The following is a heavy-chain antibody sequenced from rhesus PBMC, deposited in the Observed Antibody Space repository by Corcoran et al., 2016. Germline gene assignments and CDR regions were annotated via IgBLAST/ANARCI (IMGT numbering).Heavy chain of an antibody. CDR3: ARARGIAAEGDAFDF. Sequence: QLQLQESGPGLVKPSETLSLTCAVSGSSISSGYGWNWIRQPPGNGMAGIGYIAYRGSNSYNPSLKSRVNIARDTSKNQFSRKLSSVTAAETAVYYCARARGIAAEGDAFDFWGQGLRVTVSS. CDR2: IAYRGSN. CDR1: GSSISSGYG. J-gene: IGHJ3*01. V-gene: IGHV4-122*02. D-gene: IGHD6-25*01.